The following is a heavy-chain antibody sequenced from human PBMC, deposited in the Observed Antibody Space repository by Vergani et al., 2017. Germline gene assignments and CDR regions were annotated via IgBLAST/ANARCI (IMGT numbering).Heavy chain of an antibody. CDR1: GGTFSSYA. J-gene: IGHJ6*03. D-gene: IGHD3-3*01. V-gene: IGHV1-69*01. CDR2: IIPIFGTA. CDR3: ARAITIFGVVINYYYYMDV. Sequence: QVQWVQSGAEVKKSGSSVKVSCKASGGTFSSYAISWVRQAPGQGLEWMGGIIPIFGTANYAQKFQGRVTITADESTSTAYMELSSLRSEDTAVYYCARAITIFGVVINYYYYMDVWGKGTTVTVSS.